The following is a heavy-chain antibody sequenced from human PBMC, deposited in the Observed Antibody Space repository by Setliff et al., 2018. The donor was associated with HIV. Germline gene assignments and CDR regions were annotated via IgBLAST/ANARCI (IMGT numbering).Heavy chain of an antibody. CDR3: TRRRRAPGIEDLEAY. V-gene: IGHV5-51*01. CDR1: GYSFTNYW. Sequence: GESLKLSCTASGYSFTNYWIGWVRQMPGKGLEWIGVIYPGDFVTRYGPSFQGQVSISADRSITTAYLQWSSLKASDTAMYYCTRRRRAPGIEDLEAYWGQGTLVTVSS. CDR2: IYPGDFVT. D-gene: IGHD1-26*01. J-gene: IGHJ4*02.